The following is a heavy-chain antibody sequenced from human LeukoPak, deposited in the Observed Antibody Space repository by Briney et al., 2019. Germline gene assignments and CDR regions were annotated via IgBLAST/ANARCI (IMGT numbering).Heavy chain of an antibody. CDR2: IKPDGSAQ. CDR1: SSGSYY. V-gene: IGHV3-7*01. J-gene: IGHJ4*02. D-gene: IGHD1-26*01. CDR3: AREIVGGIGYFDY. Sequence: SSGSYYWSWVRQAPGKGLEWVATIKPDGSAQYYVDSVKGRFTTSRDNAKNSLFLQINSLRAEDTAVYYCAREIVGGIGYFDYWAREPWSPSPQ.